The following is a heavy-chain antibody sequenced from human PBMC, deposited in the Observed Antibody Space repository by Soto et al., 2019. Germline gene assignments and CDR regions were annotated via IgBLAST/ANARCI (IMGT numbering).Heavy chain of an antibody. CDR2: IYHSGST. J-gene: IGHJ5*02. Sequence: PSETLSLTCAVSGYSTSSGYYWGWIRQPPGKGLEWIGSIYHSGSTYYNPSLKSLVTISVDTSKNQFSLKLSSVTAADTAVYYCARVLAAAAPQIGWFDPWGQGTLVTVSS. CDR1: GYSTSSGYY. V-gene: IGHV4-38-2*01. D-gene: IGHD6-13*01. CDR3: ARVLAAAAPQIGWFDP.